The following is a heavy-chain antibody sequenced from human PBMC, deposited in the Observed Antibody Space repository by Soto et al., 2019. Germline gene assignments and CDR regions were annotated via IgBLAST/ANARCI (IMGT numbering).Heavy chain of an antibody. CDR1: GGSFSGYY. D-gene: IGHD1-1*01. V-gene: IGHV4-34*01. Sequence: SETLSLTCAVYGGSFSGYYWNWIRQPPGKGLEWIGEINHSGSTNYNPSLKSRVTISVDTSKNQFSLKLSSVTAADTAVYYCARDRRYNWNDPNAFDIWGQGTMVTVSS. CDR2: INHSGST. J-gene: IGHJ3*02. CDR3: ARDRRYNWNDPNAFDI.